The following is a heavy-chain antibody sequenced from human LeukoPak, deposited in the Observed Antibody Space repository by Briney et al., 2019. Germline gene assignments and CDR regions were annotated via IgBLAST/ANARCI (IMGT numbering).Heavy chain of an antibody. J-gene: IGHJ4*02. CDR1: GFTFRSYE. V-gene: IGHV3-48*03. CDR2: ISSSGSTI. Sequence: GGSLRLSCAASGFTFRSYEMNWVRQAPGKGLEWVSYISSSGSTIYYADSVKGRFTISRDNAKNSLYLQMNSLRAEDTAVYYCARRSGSYTYWGQGTLVTVSS. D-gene: IGHD1-26*01. CDR3: ARRSGSYTY.